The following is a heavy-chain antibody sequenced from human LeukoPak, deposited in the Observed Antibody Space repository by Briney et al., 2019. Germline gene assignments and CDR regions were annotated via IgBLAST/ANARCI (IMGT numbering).Heavy chain of an antibody. D-gene: IGHD3-22*01. CDR3: TTGYYYDSSGYYS. CDR2: IKSKTDGGTT. CDR1: GFTFTNAW. Sequence: GGSLRLSCAASGFTFTNAWMSWVRQAPGKELEWVGRIKSKTDGGTTDYAAPVKGRFTISRDDSKNTLYLQMNSLKTEDTAVYYCTTGYYYDSSGYYSWGQGTLVTVSS. J-gene: IGHJ1*01. V-gene: IGHV3-15*01.